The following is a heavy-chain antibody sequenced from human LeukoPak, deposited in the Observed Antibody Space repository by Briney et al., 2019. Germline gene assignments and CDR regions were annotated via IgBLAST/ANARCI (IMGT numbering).Heavy chain of an antibody. Sequence: GGSLRLSCAASGFTFDDYAMHWVRHAPEKGLEWVSGISWNSGSIGYADSVKGRFTISRDNAKNSLYLQMNSLRAEDTALYYCAKDRGWDTAMPDYWGQGTLVTVSS. CDR2: ISWNSGSI. V-gene: IGHV3-9*01. J-gene: IGHJ4*02. CDR3: AKDRGWDTAMPDY. CDR1: GFTFDDYA. D-gene: IGHD5-18*01.